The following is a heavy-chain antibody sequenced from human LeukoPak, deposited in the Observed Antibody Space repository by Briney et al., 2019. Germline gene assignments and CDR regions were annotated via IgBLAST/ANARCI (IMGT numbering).Heavy chain of an antibody. D-gene: IGHD5-18*01. CDR3: ARDKWIQLWGFDY. CDR1: GFTFSSYS. CDR2: ISSSSSYI. J-gene: IGHJ4*02. V-gene: IGHV3-21*05. Sequence: GGSLRLSCAASGFTFSSYSMNWVRQAPGKGLEWVSYISSSSSYIYYADSVKGRFTISRDNAKNSLYLQMNSLRAEDTAVYYCARDKWIQLWGFDYWGQGTLVTVSS.